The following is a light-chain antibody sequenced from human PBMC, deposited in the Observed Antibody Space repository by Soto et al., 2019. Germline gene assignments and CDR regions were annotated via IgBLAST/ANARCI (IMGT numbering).Light chain of an antibody. CDR3: QQYYSIPPQ. J-gene: IGKJ1*01. CDR1: QSVLYSSNNKNY. CDR2: WAS. V-gene: IGKV4-1*01. Sequence: DIVMTQSPDSLAVSLGERATINCKSSQSVLYSSNNKNYLAWYQQKPGQPPKLLIYWASTRESGVPDRFSGSGSETDFTLTISSLQAEDVAVYYCQQYYSIPPQFGQGTKVEIK.